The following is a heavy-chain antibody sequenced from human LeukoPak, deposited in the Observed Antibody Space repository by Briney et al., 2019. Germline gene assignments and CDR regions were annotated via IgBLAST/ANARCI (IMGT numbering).Heavy chain of an antibody. CDR3: ARDGSSVGAGYYYGMDV. V-gene: IGHV4-59*01. CDR1: GGSISSYY. D-gene: IGHD6-19*01. CDR2: IYYSGST. Sequence: SETLSLTCTVSGGSISSYYWSWIRQPPGKGLEWIGYIYYSGSTNYNPSLKSRVTISVDTSKNQFSLKLSSVTAADTAVYYCARDGSSVGAGYYYGMDVWGQGTTVTVSS. J-gene: IGHJ6*02.